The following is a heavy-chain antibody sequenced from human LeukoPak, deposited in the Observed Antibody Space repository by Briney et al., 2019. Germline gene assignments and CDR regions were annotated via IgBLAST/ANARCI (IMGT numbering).Heavy chain of an antibody. CDR3: AKDSFALGTLYYFDY. CDR2: ISWNSGSI. D-gene: IGHD1-1*01. CDR1: GFTFDDYA. Sequence: PGRSLRLSCAASGFTFDDYAMHRVRQAPGKGLEWVSGISWNSGSIGYADSVKGRFTISRDNAKNSLYLQMNSLRAEDTALYYCAKDSFALGTLYYFDYWGQGTLVTVSS. V-gene: IGHV3-9*01. J-gene: IGHJ4*02.